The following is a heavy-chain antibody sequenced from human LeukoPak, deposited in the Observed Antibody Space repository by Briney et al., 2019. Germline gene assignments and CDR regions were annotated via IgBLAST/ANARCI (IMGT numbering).Heavy chain of an antibody. D-gene: IGHD3-22*01. J-gene: IGHJ4*02. Sequence: PSETLSLTCTASGGSISSSSYYWGWIRQPPGKGLEWIGSIYYSGSTYYNPSLKSRVTISVDTSKNQFSLKLSSVTAADTAVYYCARGRYYYDSSGYYYRRPIFDYWGQGTLVTVSS. CDR3: ARGRYYYDSSGYYYRRPIFDY. CDR1: GGSISSSSYY. CDR2: IYYSGST. V-gene: IGHV4-39*07.